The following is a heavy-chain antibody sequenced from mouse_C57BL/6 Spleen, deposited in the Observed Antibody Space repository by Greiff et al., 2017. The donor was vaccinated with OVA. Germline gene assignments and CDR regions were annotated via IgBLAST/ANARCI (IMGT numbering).Heavy chain of an antibody. J-gene: IGHJ4*01. CDR3: ARAGNWTGCMAY. CDR1: GYTFTSYW. D-gene: IGHD3-1*01. V-gene: IGHV1-64*01. CDR2: IHPNSGST. Sequence: QVQLQQPGAELVKPGASVKLSCKASGYTFTSYWMHWVKQSPGQGLEWIGVIHPNSGSTNYNEKFKSKATLTVDKSSSTAYRQLSSLTSEDSAVYYCARAGNWTGCMAYWGQGTLVTVSS.